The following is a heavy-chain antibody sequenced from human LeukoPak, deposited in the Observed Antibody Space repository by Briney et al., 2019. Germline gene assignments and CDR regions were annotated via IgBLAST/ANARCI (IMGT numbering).Heavy chain of an antibody. CDR2: INPNSGGT. Sequence: SSVKVSCKASGYTFTGYYMHWVRQAPGQGLEGMGWINPNSGGTNYAQKFQGRVTMTRETSISTAYMELSRLRSDDTAVYYCARGEGIVVVPAAIGASYYGMDVWGQGTTVTVSS. CDR3: ARGEGIVVVPAAIGASYYGMDV. CDR1: GYTFTGYY. J-gene: IGHJ6*02. D-gene: IGHD2-2*01. V-gene: IGHV1-2*02.